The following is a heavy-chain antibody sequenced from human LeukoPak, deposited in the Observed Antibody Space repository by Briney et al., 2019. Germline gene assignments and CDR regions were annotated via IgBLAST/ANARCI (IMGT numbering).Heavy chain of an antibody. CDR1: GFTFSSYG. CDR3: ARVRCSGGGCFYNFDY. V-gene: IGHV3-33*01. J-gene: IGHJ4*02. D-gene: IGHD2-15*01. Sequence: PGGSLRLSCAASGFTFSSYGTHWVRQAPGKGLEWVAVIWYDGSNKYYADSVKGRFTISRDNAKNSLYLQMNSLRAEDTAVYYCARVRCSGGGCFYNFDYWGQGSLVTVSS. CDR2: IWYDGSNK.